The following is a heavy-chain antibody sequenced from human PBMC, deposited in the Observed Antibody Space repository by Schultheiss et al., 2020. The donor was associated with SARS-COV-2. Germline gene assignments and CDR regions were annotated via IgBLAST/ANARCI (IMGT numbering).Heavy chain of an antibody. CDR3: ARDPGGRYSYGEGYFDY. Sequence: ASVKVSCKASGYTFTGYYMHWVRQAPGQGLEWMGWINPNSGGTNYAQKFQGWVTMTRDTSISTAYMELSRLRSDDTAVYYCARDPGGRYSYGEGYFDYWGQGTLVTVSS. CDR1: GYTFTGYY. CDR2: INPNSGGT. J-gene: IGHJ4*02. V-gene: IGHV1-2*04. D-gene: IGHD5-18*01.